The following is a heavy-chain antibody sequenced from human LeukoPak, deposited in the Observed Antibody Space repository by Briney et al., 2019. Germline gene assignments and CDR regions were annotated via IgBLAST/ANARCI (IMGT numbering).Heavy chain of an antibody. Sequence: PSQTLSLTCAVSGGSISSGGYSWSWIRQPPGKGLEWIGYIYHSGSTYYNPSLKSRVTISVDRSKNQFSLKLSSVTAADTAVYYCARDCTIAAAANWFDPWGQGTLVTVSS. D-gene: IGHD6-13*01. V-gene: IGHV4-30-2*01. CDR3: ARDCTIAAAANWFDP. CDR2: IYHSGST. CDR1: GGSISSGGYS. J-gene: IGHJ5*02.